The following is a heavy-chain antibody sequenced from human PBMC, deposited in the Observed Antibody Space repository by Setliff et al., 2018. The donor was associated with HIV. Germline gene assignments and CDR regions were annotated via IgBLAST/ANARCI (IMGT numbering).Heavy chain of an antibody. Sequence: SETLSLTCSVSGGSIEFSSYYWGWIRQPPGKGLEWIGSVYYSGSNYYKPSLKSLLTISGDTSTNKFSLKMSSVTAADTAVYYCARLMHYYDSFWVLWRENDVDSWGRGTLVTVSS. CDR2: VYYSGSN. V-gene: IGHV4-39*01. J-gene: IGHJ4*02. D-gene: IGHD3-22*01. CDR1: GGSIEFSSYY. CDR3: ARLMHYYDSFWVLWRENDVDS.